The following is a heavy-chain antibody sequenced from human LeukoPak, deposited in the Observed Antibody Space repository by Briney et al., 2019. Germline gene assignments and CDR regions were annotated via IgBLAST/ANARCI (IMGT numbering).Heavy chain of an antibody. Sequence: GGSLRLSCAASGFTFSSYGMHWVRQAPGKGLEWVAFIRYDGSNKYYADSVKGRFTISRDNSKNTLYLRMNSLRAEDTAVYYCAKVRIAVAGPLDYWGQGTLVTVSS. J-gene: IGHJ4*02. CDR1: GFTFSSYG. D-gene: IGHD6-19*01. V-gene: IGHV3-30*02. CDR3: AKVRIAVAGPLDY. CDR2: IRYDGSNK.